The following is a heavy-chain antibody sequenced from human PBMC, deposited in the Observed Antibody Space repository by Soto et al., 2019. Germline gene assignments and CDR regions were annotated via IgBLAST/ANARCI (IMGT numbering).Heavy chain of an antibody. CDR3: ARSEATVLDY. CDR1: GGSISSYY. V-gene: IGHV4-59*12. J-gene: IGHJ4*02. D-gene: IGHD4-17*01. CDR2: IYYSGST. Sequence: SETLSLTCTFSGGSISSYYWSWIRQPPGKGLEWIGYIYYSGSTNYNPSLKSRVTISVDTSKNQFSLKLSSVTAADTAVYYCARSEATVLDYWGQGTLVTAPQ.